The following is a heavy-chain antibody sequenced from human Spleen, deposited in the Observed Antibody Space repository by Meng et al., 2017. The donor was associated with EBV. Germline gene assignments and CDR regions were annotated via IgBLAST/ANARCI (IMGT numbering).Heavy chain of an antibody. J-gene: IGHJ4*02. D-gene: IGHD2-2*01. CDR1: GGTFSSFA. V-gene: IGHV1-69*06. CDR2: IIPMFRTP. Sequence: QVHLGQSGAEGKKPGSSVKVSCKASGGTFSSFALSWGRQAPGQGLEWMGGIIPMFRTPNYAPIFQGRVTITADTSTNTAYMELSGLRSEDTAVYYCAKDGDDTSAHGYWGQGTLVTVSS. CDR3: AKDGDDTSAHGY.